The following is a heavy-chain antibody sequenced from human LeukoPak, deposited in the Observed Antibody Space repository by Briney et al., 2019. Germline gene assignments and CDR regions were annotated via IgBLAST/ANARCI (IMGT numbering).Heavy chain of an antibody. D-gene: IGHD3-16*02. J-gene: IGHJ4*02. Sequence: GGSLRLSCAASGFSFSAYAMSWVRQAPGKGLEWVSGVNGNGGSTSYADSVKGRFTIFRDNSKNTVYLQMNSLRVEDTAVYYCAKSLYGGCDYWGQGTVVTVSS. CDR1: GFSFSAYA. V-gene: IGHV3-23*01. CDR3: AKSLYGGCDY. CDR2: VNGNGGST.